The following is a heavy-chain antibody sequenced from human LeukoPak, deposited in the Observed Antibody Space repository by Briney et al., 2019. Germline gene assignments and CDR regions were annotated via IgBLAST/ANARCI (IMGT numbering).Heavy chain of an antibody. V-gene: IGHV3-48*02. CDR2: IYTSPSAI. D-gene: IGHD6-25*01. CDR3: ARDAGFRAFDI. Sequence: GGSLRLSCAASGFPFSTHAMNWVRQAPGKGLEWVSYIYTSPSAIYYADSVKGRFTISIDHAKSSLYLQMNCLRDEDTAVYYCARDAGFRAFDIWGQGTMVTVSS. J-gene: IGHJ3*02. CDR1: GFPFSTHA.